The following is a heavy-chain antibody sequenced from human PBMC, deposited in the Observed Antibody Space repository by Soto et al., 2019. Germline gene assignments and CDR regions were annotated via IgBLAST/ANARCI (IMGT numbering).Heavy chain of an antibody. V-gene: IGHV4-34*01. Sequence: SETLSLTCAVYCGSFSGYYWSWIPQPAGKGLEWIGEINHSGSTNYNPSLKSRVTISVDRSKNQFSLKLSSVTTADTAVYYCARGDCISTNCYAAQGLDIWGQGTMVTVSS. J-gene: IGHJ3*02. CDR2: INHSGST. CDR1: CGSFSGYY. CDR3: ARGDCISTNCYAAQGLDI. D-gene: IGHD2-2*01.